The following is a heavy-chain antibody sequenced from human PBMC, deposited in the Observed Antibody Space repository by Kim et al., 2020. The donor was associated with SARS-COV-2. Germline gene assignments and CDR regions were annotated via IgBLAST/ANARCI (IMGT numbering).Heavy chain of an antibody. CDR3: ARGPNYRPFDY. V-gene: IGHV3-48*03. CDR2: IIGSGTTI. J-gene: IGHJ4*02. D-gene: IGHD4-4*01. Sequence: GGSLRLSCVASGFTFSSYEMNWVRQAPGKGLEWVSYIIGSGTTIYYADSVRGRFTISRDNDKNSLYLQMNSLRAEDTAVYYCARGPNYRPFDYWGQGTMV. CDR1: GFTFSSYE.